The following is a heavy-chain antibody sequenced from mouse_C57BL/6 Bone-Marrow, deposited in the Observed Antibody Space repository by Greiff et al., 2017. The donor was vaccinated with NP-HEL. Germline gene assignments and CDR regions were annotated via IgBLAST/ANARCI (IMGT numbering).Heavy chain of an antibody. CDR2: IDPNSGGT. D-gene: IGHD2-3*01. V-gene: IGHV1-72*01. CDR1: GYTFTSYW. Sequence: QVQLKQPGAELVKPGASVKLSCKASGYTFTSYWMHWVKQRPGRGLEWIGRIDPNSGGTKYNEKVKSKATLTVDKPSSPAYMQLSSLTSEDAAVYYCARYDGYYGWYFDVWGTGTTVTVSS. J-gene: IGHJ1*03. CDR3: ARYDGYYGWYFDV.